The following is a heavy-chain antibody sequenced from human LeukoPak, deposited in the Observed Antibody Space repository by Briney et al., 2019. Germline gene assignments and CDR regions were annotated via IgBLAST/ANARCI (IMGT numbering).Heavy chain of an antibody. V-gene: IGHV1-2*02. CDR1: GYTFTGYY. J-gene: IGHJ5*02. Sequence: VASVKVSCKASGYTFTGYYMHWVRQAPGQGLEWMGWINPNSGGTNYAQKFQGRVTMTRDTSISTAYMELSRLRSDDTAVYYCARVALAVAGPLGWFDPWGQGTLVTVSS. D-gene: IGHD6-19*01. CDR3: ARVALAVAGPLGWFDP. CDR2: INPNSGGT.